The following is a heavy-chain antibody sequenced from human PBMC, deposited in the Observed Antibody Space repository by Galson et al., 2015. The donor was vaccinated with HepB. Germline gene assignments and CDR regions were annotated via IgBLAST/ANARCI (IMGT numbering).Heavy chain of an antibody. Sequence: SLRLSCAASGFTFSSFGIHWVRQAPGKGLEWVAVISYDGSNKNYADSVRGRFTISRDNSKRTVYLQMNSLRTEDSAVYFCARGAQEFDYWGQGTLATVSS. CDR2: ISYDGSNK. V-gene: IGHV3-30-3*01. J-gene: IGHJ4*02. CDR3: ARGAQEFDY. CDR1: GFTFSSFG.